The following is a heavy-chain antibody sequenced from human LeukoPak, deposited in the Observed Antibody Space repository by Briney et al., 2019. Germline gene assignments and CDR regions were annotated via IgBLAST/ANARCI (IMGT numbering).Heavy chain of an antibody. J-gene: IGHJ3*02. CDR3: ARPQWELRTQYAFDI. D-gene: IGHD1-26*01. Sequence: GGSLRLSCTGSGFTFSDYYMTWFRQAPGKGLEWISYISPTGTTTYYADSVMGRFTVSRDNAENSQFLQMNNLRVDDTAIYFCARPQWELRTQYAFDIWGQGTMVGVSS. V-gene: IGHV3-11*01. CDR2: ISPTGTTT. CDR1: GFTFSDYY.